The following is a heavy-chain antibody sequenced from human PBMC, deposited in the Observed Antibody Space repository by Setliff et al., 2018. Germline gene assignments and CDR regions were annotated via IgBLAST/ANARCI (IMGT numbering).Heavy chain of an antibody. V-gene: IGHV1-69*05. D-gene: IGHD3-22*01. CDR2: TIPVFGTT. Sequence: GASVKVSCKASGGTFSSYGISWVRQAPGQGLEWMGGTIPVFGTTDYAQKFQGRVTIMTDESTSTAYMELSSLTSEDTAVYYCARDRISRYYDSGAHAFDIWGQGTMVTVSS. CDR3: ARDRISRYYDSGAHAFDI. J-gene: IGHJ3*02. CDR1: GGTFSSYG.